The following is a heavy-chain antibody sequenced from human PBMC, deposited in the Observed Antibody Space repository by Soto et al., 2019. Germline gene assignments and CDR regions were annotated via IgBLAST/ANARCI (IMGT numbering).Heavy chain of an antibody. CDR1: GFTFGDYA. J-gene: IGHJ6*03. CDR2: IRSKAYGGTT. D-gene: IGHD2-15*01. Sequence: GGSLRLSCTASGFTFGDYAMSWFRQAPGKGLEWVGFIRSKAYGGTTEYAASVKGRFTISRDDSKSIAYLQMNSLKTEDTAVYYCTRERGYCSGGSCYRYYYYMDVWGKGTTVTVS. V-gene: IGHV3-49*03. CDR3: TRERGYCSGGSCYRYYYYMDV.